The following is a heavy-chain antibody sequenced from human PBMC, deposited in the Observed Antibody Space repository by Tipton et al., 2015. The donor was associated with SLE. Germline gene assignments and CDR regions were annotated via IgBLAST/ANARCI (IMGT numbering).Heavy chain of an antibody. Sequence: TLSLTCAVYGGSFSGYYWSWIRQPPGKGLEWIGEINHSGSTNYNPSLKSRVTISVDTSKNQFSLKLSSVTAADTAVYYCARVVAAAGTAFDIWGRGTMVTVSS. J-gene: IGHJ3*02. D-gene: IGHD6-13*01. V-gene: IGHV4-34*01. CDR1: GGSFSGYY. CDR3: ARVVAAAGTAFDI. CDR2: INHSGST.